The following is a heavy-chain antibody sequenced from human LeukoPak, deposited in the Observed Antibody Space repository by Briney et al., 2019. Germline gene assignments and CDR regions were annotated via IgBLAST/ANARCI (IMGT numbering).Heavy chain of an antibody. CDR2: IYPGDSDT. Sequence: GESLKISCKGSGYSFTSYWIGWVRQMPGKGLEWMGIIYPGDSDTRYSPSFQGQVTISADKSISTAYLQWSSLKASDTAMYYCARRRTSIVVVPAAKAYYFDYWGQGTLVTVSS. V-gene: IGHV5-51*01. CDR3: ARRRTSIVVVPAAKAYYFDY. CDR1: GYSFTSYW. J-gene: IGHJ4*02. D-gene: IGHD2-2*01.